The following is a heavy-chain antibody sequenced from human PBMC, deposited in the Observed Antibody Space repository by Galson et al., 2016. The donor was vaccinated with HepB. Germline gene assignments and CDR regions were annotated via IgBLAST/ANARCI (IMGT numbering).Heavy chain of an antibody. J-gene: IGHJ5*02. D-gene: IGHD2-2*01. CDR1: GASISRYF. CDR3: ARERPYCSSTSCYGAWFDP. Sequence: ETLSLTCTVSGASISRYFWSWIRQPPGKGLEWVANIYYNGSTNYNPSLKSRVTISVDTSNNQFSLKLSSVTAADTAVYYCARERPYCSSTSCYGAWFDPWGQGTLVIVSS. CDR2: IYYNGST. V-gene: IGHV4-59*01.